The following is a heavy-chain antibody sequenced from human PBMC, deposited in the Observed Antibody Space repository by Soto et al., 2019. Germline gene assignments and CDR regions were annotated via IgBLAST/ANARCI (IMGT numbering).Heavy chain of an antibody. D-gene: IGHD2-2*02. Sequence: PGGSLRLSCAASGFTVSSNYMSWVRQAPGKGLLWVSVIYSGGSTYYADSVKGRFTISRYNSKNTLYLQMNSLRAEDTAVYYCATTGYCSSTSCYKANAFDIWGQGTMVTVSS. CDR2: IYSGGST. CDR3: ATTGYCSSTSCYKANAFDI. V-gene: IGHV3-66*01. CDR1: GFTVSSNY. J-gene: IGHJ3*02.